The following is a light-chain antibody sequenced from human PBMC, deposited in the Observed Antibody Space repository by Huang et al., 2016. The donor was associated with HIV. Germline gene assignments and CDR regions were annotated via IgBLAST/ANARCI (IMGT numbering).Light chain of an antibody. J-gene: IGKJ4*01. CDR1: QSLNKF. V-gene: IGKV3-11*01. CDR2: NAT. Sequence: IVLTQSPATLSLSPGERATLSCRASQSLNKFLAWYQQKPGQAPRLLIDNATDRATGVPARVSGGGSGTDFTLTITDLKAEDFAIYYCQQRSSSLTFGGGTKVEIK. CDR3: QQRSSSLT.